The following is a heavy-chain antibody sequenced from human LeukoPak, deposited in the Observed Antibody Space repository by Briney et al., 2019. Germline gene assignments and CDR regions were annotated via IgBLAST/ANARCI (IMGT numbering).Heavy chain of an antibody. Sequence: SETLSLTYDVYGGSFSGYYWSWIRQPPGKGLEWIGRIYNGGIITYNPSLKSRVTMSIDTSNNQFSLRLRFVTAADTAVYYCARDSGTTGEVKFDPWGQGTLVTVSS. CDR3: ARDSGTTGEVKFDP. D-gene: IGHD3-10*01. V-gene: IGHV4-59*10. CDR1: GGSFSGYY. CDR2: IYNGGII. J-gene: IGHJ5*02.